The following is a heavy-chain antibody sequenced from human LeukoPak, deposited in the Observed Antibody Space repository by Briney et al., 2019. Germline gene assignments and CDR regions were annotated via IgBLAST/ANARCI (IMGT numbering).Heavy chain of an antibody. CDR1: AGSISSYY. CDR3: ARDRLVYYDRSGLDC. V-gene: IGHV4-59*01. J-gene: IGHJ4*02. Sequence: PSETLSLTCTVSAGSISSYYWNWIRQPPGKGLEWIGYIYYSGSTNYNPSLKSRVTMSVDTSKNQFSLNLSSVTAADTAFYYCARDRLVYYDRSGLDCWGQGTLVTVSS. D-gene: IGHD3-22*01. CDR2: IYYSGST.